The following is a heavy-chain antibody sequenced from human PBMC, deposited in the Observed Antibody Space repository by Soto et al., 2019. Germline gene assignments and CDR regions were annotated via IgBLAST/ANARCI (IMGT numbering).Heavy chain of an antibody. Sequence: QLQLQESGPGLVKPSETLSLTCTVSGGSISSSSYYWGWIRQPPGKGLEWIGSIYYSGSTYYNPSLKSRVTISVDTSKNQFSLKLSSVTAADTAVYYCARHGSDYYGSGRVSWFDPWGQGTLVTVSS. CDR3: ARHGSDYYGSGRVSWFDP. CDR1: GGSISSSSYY. J-gene: IGHJ5*02. V-gene: IGHV4-39*01. D-gene: IGHD3-10*01. CDR2: IYYSGST.